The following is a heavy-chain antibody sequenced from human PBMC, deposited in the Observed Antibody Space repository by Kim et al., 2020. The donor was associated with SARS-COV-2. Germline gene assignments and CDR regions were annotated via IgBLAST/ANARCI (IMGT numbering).Heavy chain of an antibody. J-gene: IGHJ4*02. CDR3: ARVRLYGGYWDFDY. CDR2: IYHSGST. Sequence: SETLSLTCAVSGGSISSSNWWSWVRQPPGKGLEGIGEIYHSGSTNYHPSLKSRVTISVDKSKNQFSLKLSSVTAADTAVYYCARVRLYGGYWDFDYWGQGTLVTVSS. D-gene: IGHD5-12*01. V-gene: IGHV4-4*02. CDR1: GGSISSSNW.